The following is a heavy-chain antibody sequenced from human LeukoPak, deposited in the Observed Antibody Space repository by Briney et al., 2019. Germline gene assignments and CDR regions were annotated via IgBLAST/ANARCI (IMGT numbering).Heavy chain of an antibody. CDR3: ARVRRDQGASYYYYGMDV. CDR1: GFTFSDYY. J-gene: IGHJ6*02. D-gene: IGHD1-26*01. Sequence: GGSLRLSCAASGFTFSDYYMSWIRQAPGKGLEWVPYISSSGSTIYYADSVKGRFTISRDNAKNSLYLQMNGLRAEDTAVYYCARVRRDQGASYYYYGMDVWGQGTTVTVSS. V-gene: IGHV3-11*01. CDR2: ISSSGSTI.